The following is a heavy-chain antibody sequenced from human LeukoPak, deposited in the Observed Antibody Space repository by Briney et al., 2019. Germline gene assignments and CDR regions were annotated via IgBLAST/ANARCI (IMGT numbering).Heavy chain of an antibody. J-gene: IGHJ4*02. CDR1: GFTFSGHA. CDR3: ARVGSGPLRNYYDY. D-gene: IGHD3-3*01. V-gene: IGHV3-30-3*01. CDR2: ISHDGDNK. Sequence: GRSLRLSCAASGFTFSGHAMHWLRQVPGKGLQWVLGISHDGDNKYYPDSVKGRFIVSRDNSKNTLSPEMNSLRAEDTGLYYCARVGSGPLRNYYDYWGQGTPVTVSS.